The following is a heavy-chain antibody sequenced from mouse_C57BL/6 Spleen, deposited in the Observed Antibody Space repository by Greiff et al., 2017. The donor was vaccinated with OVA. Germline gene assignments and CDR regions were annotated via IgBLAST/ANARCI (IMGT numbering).Heavy chain of an antibody. CDR1: GYTFTDYY. V-gene: IGHV1-26*01. D-gene: IGHD1-1*01. CDR3: AVASYYYGSSYWYFDV. CDR2: INPNNGGT. Sequence: VQLQQSGPELVKPGASVKISCKASGYTFTDYYMNWVKQSHGKSLEWIGDINPNNGGTSYNQKFKGKATLTVDKSSSTAYMELRSLTSEDSAVYYCAVASYYYGSSYWYFDVWGTGTTVTVAS. J-gene: IGHJ1*03.